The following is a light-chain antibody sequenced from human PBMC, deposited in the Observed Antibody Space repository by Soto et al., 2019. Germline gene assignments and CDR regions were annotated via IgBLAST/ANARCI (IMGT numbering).Light chain of an antibody. CDR2: GAS. CDR3: QQYNNWPPWT. V-gene: IGKV3-15*01. CDR1: QSVSSN. Sequence: EMVITQSPATLSVSPGERATLSCRASQSVSSNLALYQQKPGQAPRLLIYGASTRATGIPARFSGSGSGTEFTLTISSPQSEDFAVYYCQQYNNWPPWTFGQGTKVDIK. J-gene: IGKJ1*01.